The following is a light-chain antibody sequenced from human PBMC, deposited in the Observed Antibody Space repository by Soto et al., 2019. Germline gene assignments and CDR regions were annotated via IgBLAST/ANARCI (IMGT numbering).Light chain of an antibody. CDR1: QSVIHTSDNKSY. J-gene: IGKJ2*01. CDR3: QQYYSTPRT. V-gene: IGKV4-1*01. CDR2: WAS. Sequence: DILMTQSPDSLAVSLGERATTNCKSSQSVIHTSDNKSYLAWYQQKAGQPPELLLYWASARDSGVPDRFSGSGSGTDFTLTISSLQAEDVAVYYCQQYYSTPRTFGQGTKVEIK.